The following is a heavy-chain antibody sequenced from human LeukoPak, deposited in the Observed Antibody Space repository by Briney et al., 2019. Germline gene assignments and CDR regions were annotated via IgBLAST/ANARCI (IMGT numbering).Heavy chain of an antibody. CDR3: ARTRLPYYDILTGYEYYYMDV. D-gene: IGHD3-9*01. J-gene: IGHJ6*03. CDR1: GYTFTGYY. V-gene: IGHV1-2*02. Sequence: ASVKVSCKASGYTFTGYYMHWVRQAPGQGLKWMGWINPNSGGTNYAQKFQGRVTMTRDTSISTAYMELSGLRSDDTAVYYCARTRLPYYDILTGYEYYYMDVWGKGTTVTISS. CDR2: INPNSGGT.